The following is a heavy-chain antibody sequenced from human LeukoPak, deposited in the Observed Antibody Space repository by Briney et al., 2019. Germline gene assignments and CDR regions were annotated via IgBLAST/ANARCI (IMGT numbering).Heavy chain of an antibody. CDR1: GFVFSSFG. CDR2: ISYDGSNK. Sequence: GGSLRLSCAASGFVFSSFGIHWVRQAPGKGLEWVAVISYDGSNKYYADSVKGRFTISRDNSKNTLYLQMNSLRAEDTAVYYCNGGAAAAADYWGQGTLVTVSS. V-gene: IGHV3-30*03. J-gene: IGHJ4*02. CDR3: NGGAAAAADY. D-gene: IGHD6-13*01.